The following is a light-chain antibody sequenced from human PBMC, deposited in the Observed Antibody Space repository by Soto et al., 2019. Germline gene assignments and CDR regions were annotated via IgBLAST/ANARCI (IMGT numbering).Light chain of an antibody. CDR3: SSYAGSNGPVI. Sequence: QSALTQPPSASGSPGQSVTISCTGTSSDIGAYNHVSWYQQHPGKAPRFIIYEVSQRPSGVPDRFSGSKSGNTASLTVSWIQADDEAYYYCSSYAGSNGPVIFGGGTKLTV. CDR1: SSDIGAYNH. V-gene: IGLV2-8*01. CDR2: EVS. J-gene: IGLJ2*01.